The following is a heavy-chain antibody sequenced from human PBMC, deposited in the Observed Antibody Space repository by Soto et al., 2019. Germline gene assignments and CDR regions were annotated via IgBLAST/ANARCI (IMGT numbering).Heavy chain of an antibody. CDR1: GYSLASNW. D-gene: IGHD3-3*01. CDR3: GRLTSYDFSRMDV. CDR2: IDPSDSYT. J-gene: IGHJ6*02. Sequence: GESLKISCKGSGYSLASNWISWVRQMPGKGLEWMGRIDPSDSYTNYSPSFQGHVTISVDKSISTAYLQWSSLEASDTAMYYCGRLTSYDFSRMDVWGQGTTVTVSS. V-gene: IGHV5-10-1*01.